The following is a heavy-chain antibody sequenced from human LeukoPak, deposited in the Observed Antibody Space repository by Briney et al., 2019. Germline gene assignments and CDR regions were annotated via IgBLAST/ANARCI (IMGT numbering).Heavy chain of an antibody. CDR2: ISSDGTRI. D-gene: IGHD6-19*01. CDR1: GFTFSTYE. J-gene: IGHJ4*02. Sequence: PGGSLRLSCAASGFTFSTYEMNWVRQAPGMGLEWVSYISSDGTRIYYAASVKGRLTISRDNAKNSLYLQMNSLRAEGTAVYYCARDGSGWHTYWGQGTLVTVSS. V-gene: IGHV3-48*03. CDR3: ARDGSGWHTY.